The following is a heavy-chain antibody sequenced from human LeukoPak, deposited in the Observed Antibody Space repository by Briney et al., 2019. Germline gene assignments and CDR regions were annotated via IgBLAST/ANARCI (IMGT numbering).Heavy chain of an antibody. V-gene: IGHV3-23*01. CDR1: GFPFSNSA. D-gene: IGHD3-16*01. Sequence: GGSLRLSCVASGFPFSNSAMRWVRQAPAKGLEWVSGIGTSDTSTYYADSVKGRFTVSREHSKNTLFLKMKSRRAEDTAAYFCARGRGGDYWGQGNLVTVSS. CDR2: IGTSDTST. J-gene: IGHJ4*02. CDR3: ARGRGGDY.